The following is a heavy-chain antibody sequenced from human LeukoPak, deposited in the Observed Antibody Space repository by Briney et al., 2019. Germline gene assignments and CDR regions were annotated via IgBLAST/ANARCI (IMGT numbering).Heavy chain of an antibody. V-gene: IGHV1-69*04. D-gene: IGHD3-3*01. Sequence: SVKVSCKASGGTFSSYAISWVRQAPGQGLEWMGRIIPILGIANYAQKFQGRVTITADKSTSTAYMELSSLRSEDTAVYYCARVIGVVITHGMDVWGQGTTVTVSS. J-gene: IGHJ6*02. CDR2: IIPILGIA. CDR3: ARVIGVVITHGMDV. CDR1: GGTFSSYA.